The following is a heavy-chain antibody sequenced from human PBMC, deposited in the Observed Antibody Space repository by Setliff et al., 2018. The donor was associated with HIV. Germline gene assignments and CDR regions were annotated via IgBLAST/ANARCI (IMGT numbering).Heavy chain of an antibody. CDR2: IYPTDSDT. V-gene: IGHV5-51*01. CDR3: ARHDYSDSRGYFDS. J-gene: IGHJ4*02. CDR1: GYKFYTYW. Sequence: PGESLKISCKASGYKFYTYWIGWVRQMPGKGLEWMGIIYPTDSDTRYSPSFQGRVTFSVDTSISTAYLQWNSLNASDTAIYYCARHDYSDSRGYFDSWGQGTLVTVSS. D-gene: IGHD3-22*01.